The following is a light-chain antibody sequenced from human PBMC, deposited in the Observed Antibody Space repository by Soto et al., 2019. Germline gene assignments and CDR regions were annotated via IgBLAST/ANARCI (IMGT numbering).Light chain of an antibody. CDR2: AVS. CDR3: TSFAPGRIYV. Sequence: QSVLTQPASVSGSPGQSITISCTGTSSDVGLYDYVSWYQQHPGKAPQLMIYAVSNRPSGVSNRFSASKSGNTVSLTISGLQAEDEGDYYCTSFAPGRIYVFGSGTKVTV. V-gene: IGLV2-14*01. CDR1: SSDVGLYDY. J-gene: IGLJ1*01.